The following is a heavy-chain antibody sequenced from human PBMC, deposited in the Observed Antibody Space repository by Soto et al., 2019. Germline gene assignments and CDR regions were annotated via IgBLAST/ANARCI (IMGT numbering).Heavy chain of an antibody. CDR1: GGSFRGYY. V-gene: IGHV4-34*01. J-gene: IGHJ4*02. Sequence: QVQLQQWGAGLLKPSATLSLTFAVYGGSFRGYYWSWIRQPPGKGLEWIGEINHSGSTNYNPSLKSRVTISVDTSKNQFSLKLSSVTAADTAGYYCARWGGSSPRELVDFDYWCQGTLVTVSS. CDR3: ARWGGSSPRELVDFDY. D-gene: IGHD2-15*01. CDR2: INHSGST.